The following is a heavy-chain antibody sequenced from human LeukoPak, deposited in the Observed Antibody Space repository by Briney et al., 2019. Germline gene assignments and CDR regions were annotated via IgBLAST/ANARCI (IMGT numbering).Heavy chain of an antibody. V-gene: IGHV3-9*01. D-gene: IGHD4-23*01. CDR3: AKAKYGGIAYYFDY. CDR1: GFTFDDYA. CDR2: ISWNSGSI. J-gene: IGHJ4*02. Sequence: GGSLRLSCAASGFTFDDYAMHWVRQAPGKGLEWVSGISWNSGSIGYADSVKGRFTISRDHAKNSLYLQMNSLRAEDTALYYCAKAKYGGIAYYFDYWGQGTLVTVSP.